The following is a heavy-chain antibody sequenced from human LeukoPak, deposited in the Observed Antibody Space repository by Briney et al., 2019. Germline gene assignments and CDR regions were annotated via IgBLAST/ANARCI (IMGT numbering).Heavy chain of an antibody. Sequence: SETLSLTCTVSGGSISNYYWSWIRQPPGRGLEWIGYIYYSGSSNYNPSLKSRVTISVDTSKNQFSLRLTSVAAADTAVYYCSRSGSSSGSYYNSAYYYYGMDVWGQGTTVTVSS. CDR3: SRSGSSSGSYYNSAYYYYGMDV. CDR1: GGSISNYY. D-gene: IGHD3-10*01. CDR2: IYYSGSS. V-gene: IGHV4-59*01. J-gene: IGHJ6*02.